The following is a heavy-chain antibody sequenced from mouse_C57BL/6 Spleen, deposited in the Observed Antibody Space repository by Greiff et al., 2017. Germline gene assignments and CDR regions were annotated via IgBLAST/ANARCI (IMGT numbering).Heavy chain of an antibody. CDR1: GYAFSSYW. CDR2: IYPGDGDT. Sequence: QVQLQQSGAELVKPGASVKISCKASGYAFSSYWMNWVKQRPGKGLEWIGQIYPGDGDTNYTGKFKGQATLTADKASSTAYMQLSSLTSEDSAVYFGARLEGNSFDYWGQGTTRTVSS. CDR3: ARLEGNSFDY. V-gene: IGHV1-80*01. J-gene: IGHJ2*01.